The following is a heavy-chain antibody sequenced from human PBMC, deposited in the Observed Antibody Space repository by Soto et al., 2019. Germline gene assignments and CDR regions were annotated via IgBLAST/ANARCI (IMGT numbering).Heavy chain of an antibody. CDR3: ASRERVGAFDI. J-gene: IGHJ3*02. D-gene: IGHD1-26*01. CDR1: GGTLSNYA. V-gene: IGHV1-69*01. Sequence: QVQLVQSGAEVKKPGSSVKVSCKASGGTLSNYAINWVRQAPGQWLEWMGGIIPILGSANYAQKFQDRVTITADESTSTTYMELSSLRSEDAAVYYCASRERVGAFDIWGQGTMVTVSS. CDR2: IIPILGSA.